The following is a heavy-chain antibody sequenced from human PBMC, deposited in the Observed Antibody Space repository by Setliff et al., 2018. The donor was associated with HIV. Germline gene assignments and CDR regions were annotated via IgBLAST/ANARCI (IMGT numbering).Heavy chain of an antibody. CDR3: ARDRGSSSDYYYYGMDV. CDR2: IYYDGST. J-gene: IGHJ6*02. D-gene: IGHD6-6*01. Sequence: SETLSLTCAVSNYSINSGYYWGWIRQPPGKGLEWIGSIYYDGSTYYNPSLKSRVTILGDTSKNQFSLKLRSVTAADTAVYYCARDRGSSSDYYYYGMDVWGQGTTVTISS. V-gene: IGHV4-38-2*02. CDR1: NYSINSGYY.